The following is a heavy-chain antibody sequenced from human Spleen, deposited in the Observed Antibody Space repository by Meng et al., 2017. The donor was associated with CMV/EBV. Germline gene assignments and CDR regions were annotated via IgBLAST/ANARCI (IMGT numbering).Heavy chain of an antibody. V-gene: IGHV3-23*01. CDR2: ISGSGGST. CDR1: GFTFSSYA. CDR3: ARDPNQLLYLGDYYGMDV. J-gene: IGHJ6*02. Sequence: GGSLRLSCAASGFTFSSYAMSWVRQAPGKGLEWVSAISGSGGSTYYADSVKGRFTISRDNAKNSLYLQMNSLRAEDTAVYYCARDPNQLLYLGDYYGMDVWGQGTTVTVSS. D-gene: IGHD2-2*02.